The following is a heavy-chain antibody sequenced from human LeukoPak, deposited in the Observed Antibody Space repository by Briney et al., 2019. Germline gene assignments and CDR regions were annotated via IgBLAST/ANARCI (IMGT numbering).Heavy chain of an antibody. CDR2: INHSGST. CDR1: GGSFSDYY. J-gene: IGHJ3*02. D-gene: IGHD6-6*01. CDR3: ARLAARAFDI. Sequence: PSETLSLTCAVYGGSFSDYYWSWICQPPGKGLEWIGEINHSGSTNYNPSLKSRVTISVDTSKNQFSLKLSSVTAADTAVYYCARLAARAFDIWGQGTMVTVSS. V-gene: IGHV4-34*01.